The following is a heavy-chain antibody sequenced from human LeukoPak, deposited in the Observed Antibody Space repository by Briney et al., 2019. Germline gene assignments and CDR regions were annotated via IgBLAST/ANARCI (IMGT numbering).Heavy chain of an antibody. J-gene: IGHJ4*02. Sequence: GRSLRLSCAASGFTFSSYGMHWVRQAPGKGLEWVAVIWYDGSNKYYADSVKGRFTISGDNSKNTLYLQMNSLRAEDTAVYYCAKEHQRYSGSYSTFDYWGQGTLVTVSS. CDR3: AKEHQRYSGSYSTFDY. V-gene: IGHV3-33*06. D-gene: IGHD1-26*01. CDR2: IWYDGSNK. CDR1: GFTFSSYG.